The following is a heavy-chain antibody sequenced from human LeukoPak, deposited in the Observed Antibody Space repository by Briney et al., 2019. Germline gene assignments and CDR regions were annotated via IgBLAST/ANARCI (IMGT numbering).Heavy chain of an antibody. Sequence: SETLSLTCTVSGGSISSSSYYWGWIRQPPGKGLEWIGSIYYSRSTHYNPSLKSRVTISVDTSKNQFSLKLSSVTAADTAVYYCARHRIGIECSSSPGYYMDVWGKGTTVTVSS. J-gene: IGHJ6*03. D-gene: IGHD6-6*01. CDR3: ARHRIGIECSSSPGYYMDV. CDR1: GGSISSSSYY. V-gene: IGHV4-39*01. CDR2: IYYSRST.